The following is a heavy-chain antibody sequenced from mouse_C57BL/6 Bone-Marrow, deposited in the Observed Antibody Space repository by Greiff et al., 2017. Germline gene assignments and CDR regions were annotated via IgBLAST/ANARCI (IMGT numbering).Heavy chain of an antibody. CDR1: GYTFTSYW. CDR3: ARSDYYAMDY. CDR2: IAPSDSYT. J-gene: IGHJ4*01. Sequence: QVQLQQPGAELVMPGASVKLSCKASGYTFTSYWMHWVKQRPGQGLEWIGEIAPSDSYTNSNQKFKGKSTLTVDKSSSTAYMQLSSLTSEDSAVYYCARSDYYAMDYWGQGTSVTVSS. V-gene: IGHV1-69*01.